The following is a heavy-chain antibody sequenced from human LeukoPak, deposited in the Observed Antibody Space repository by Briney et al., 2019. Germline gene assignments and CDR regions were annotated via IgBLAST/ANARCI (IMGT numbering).Heavy chain of an antibody. CDR3: VKESLEGDT. J-gene: IGHJ5*02. V-gene: IGHV3-30*02. Sequence: GGSLRLSCATSGFTFTHFGMHWVRQAPGQGLDWLAFIMYDGSIKLYADSVLGLFTISRDNSKNTLDLQMNSLRTEDTAVYYCVKESLEGDTWGQGTLVTVSS. CDR1: GFTFTHFG. CDR2: IMYDGSIK. D-gene: IGHD1-1*01.